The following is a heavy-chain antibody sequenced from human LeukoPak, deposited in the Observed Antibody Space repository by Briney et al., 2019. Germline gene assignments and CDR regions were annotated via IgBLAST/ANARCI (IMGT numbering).Heavy chain of an antibody. Sequence: SGLTLAKPTQTLTLTCTFSGFLLRTGGVGVGWVRQPPGKALEWLALICWDDDTRYSPFLKNRLTITKDTSKNQVVLTMTNMATVDTATYYCAHSSGYCSGGSCPTTFRDMGWFDPWGQGTLVTVSS. CDR3: AHSSGYCSGGSCPTTFRDMGWFDP. D-gene: IGHD2-15*01. CDR2: ICWDDDT. CDR1: GFLLRTGGVG. V-gene: IGHV2-5*02. J-gene: IGHJ5*02.